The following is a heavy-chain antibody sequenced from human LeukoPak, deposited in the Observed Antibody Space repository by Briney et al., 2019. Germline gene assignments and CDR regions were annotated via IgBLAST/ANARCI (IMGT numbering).Heavy chain of an antibody. CDR2: VNPKSGNT. CDR3: ARGLPLGFCTYGVCYPPKHLDF. Sequence: ASVKVSCNTSGYSFTSYDINWVRQAPGQGLEWIGWVNPKSGNTGYKQKFQGRVTITRDTSISAAYMELSRLTSDDTAVYFCARGLPLGFCTYGVCYPPKHLDFWGQGTLVTVSS. J-gene: IGHJ4*02. D-gene: IGHD2-8*01. CDR1: GYSFTSYD. V-gene: IGHV1-8*03.